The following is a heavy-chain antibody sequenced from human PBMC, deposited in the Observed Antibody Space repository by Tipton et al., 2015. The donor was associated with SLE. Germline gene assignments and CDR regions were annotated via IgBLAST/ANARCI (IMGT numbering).Heavy chain of an antibody. CDR2: IGTAGDT. J-gene: IGHJ6*02. D-gene: IGHD3-10*01. CDR3: ARDPPPVLLRRVDGLDV. V-gene: IGHV3-13*01. CDR1: GFTFSSYD. Sequence: SLRLSCAASGFTFSSYDMHWVRQATGKGLEWVSAIGTAGDTYYPGSVKGRFTISRENAKNSLYLQMNSLRAGDTAVYYCARDPPPVLLRRVDGLDVWGQGTTVTVSS.